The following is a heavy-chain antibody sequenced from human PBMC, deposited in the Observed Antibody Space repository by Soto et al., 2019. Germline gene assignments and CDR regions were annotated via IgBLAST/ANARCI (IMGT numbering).Heavy chain of an antibody. CDR1: GFTFSNAW. CDR3: TTSMVRGVSAV. CDR2: IKSKTDGGTT. V-gene: IGHV3-15*01. J-gene: IGHJ4*02. Sequence: EVQLVESGGGLVKPGGSLRLSCAASGFTFSNAWMSWVRQAPGKGLEWVGRIKSKTDGGTTDYAAPVKGRFTISRDDSQNTLYLQMNSLKTEDTAVYYCTTSMVRGVSAVWGQGTLVTVSS. D-gene: IGHD3-10*01.